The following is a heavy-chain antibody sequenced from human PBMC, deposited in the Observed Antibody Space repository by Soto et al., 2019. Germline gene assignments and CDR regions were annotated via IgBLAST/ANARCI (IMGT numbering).Heavy chain of an antibody. CDR1: VFTFDDYA. CDR2: ISWNSGSI. V-gene: IGHV3-9*01. Sequence: SLRLSCASSVFTFDDYAMHCVRQSPGKCLEWVSGISWNSGSIGYADSVKGRFTISRDNAKNSLYLQMNSLRAEDTALYYCAKDKSIYDSSGYYDWGQGTLVTVSS. D-gene: IGHD3-22*01. J-gene: IGHJ4*02. CDR3: AKDKSIYDSSGYYD.